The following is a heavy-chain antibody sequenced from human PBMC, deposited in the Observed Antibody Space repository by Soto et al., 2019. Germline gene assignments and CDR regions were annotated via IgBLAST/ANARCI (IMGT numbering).Heavy chain of an antibody. J-gene: IGHJ3*02. D-gene: IGHD3-22*01. CDR2: ISYDGSNK. V-gene: IGHV3-30*18. Sequence: EGSLRLSCAASVFTFISYGMHWVRQAPGKGLEWVAVISYDGSNKYYADSVKGRFTISRDNSKNTLYLQMNSLRAEDTAVYYCAKFTPPGESLYDSSGPDAFDIWGQGTMVTVSS. CDR3: AKFTPPGESLYDSSGPDAFDI. CDR1: VFTFISYG.